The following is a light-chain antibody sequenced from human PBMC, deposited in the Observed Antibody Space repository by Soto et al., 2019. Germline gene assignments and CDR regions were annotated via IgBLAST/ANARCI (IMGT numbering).Light chain of an antibody. CDR2: GAS. Sequence: DIVLTQSPGTLSLSPGERATLSCRASQSVSSSYLAWYQQKPGQAPRLLIYGASSRATGSPDRFSGSGSGTDFTLTISRLEPEDFAVYYCQQYGSSPMYTFGRGTKLEIK. CDR3: QQYGSSPMYT. V-gene: IGKV3-20*01. J-gene: IGKJ2*01. CDR1: QSVSSSY.